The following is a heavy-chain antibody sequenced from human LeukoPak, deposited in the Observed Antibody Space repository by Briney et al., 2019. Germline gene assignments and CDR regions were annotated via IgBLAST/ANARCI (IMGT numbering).Heavy chain of an antibody. Sequence: SETLSLTCTVSGGSISSYYWSWIRQPPGKGLEWIGSIYYSGSTYYNPSLKSRVTISVDTSKNQFSLKLSSVTAADTAVYYCARRDAFDIWAKGQWSPSLQ. CDR3: ARRDAFDI. V-gene: IGHV4-39*01. CDR2: IYYSGST. CDR1: GGSISSYY. J-gene: IGHJ3*02.